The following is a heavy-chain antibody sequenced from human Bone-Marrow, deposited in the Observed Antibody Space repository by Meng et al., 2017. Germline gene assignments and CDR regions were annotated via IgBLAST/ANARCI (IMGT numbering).Heavy chain of an antibody. CDR1: EFTFSNYA. CDR2: VSGSGAST. V-gene: IGHV3-23*01. J-gene: IGHJ6*02. CDR3: AKMRITMVRGVVLYYYGMDV. Sequence: GESLKISCAASEFTFSNYAMSWVRQAPGKGLEWVSAVSGSGASTYYADSVKGRFTISRDNSKNTLYLQMNSLRAEDTAVYYCAKMRITMVRGVVLYYYGMDVWDQGPTVTVSS. D-gene: IGHD3-10*01.